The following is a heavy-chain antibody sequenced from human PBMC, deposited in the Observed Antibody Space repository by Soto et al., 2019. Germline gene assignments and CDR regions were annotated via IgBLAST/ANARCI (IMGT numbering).Heavy chain of an antibody. J-gene: IGHJ4*02. CDR2: ISHTVST. D-gene: IGHD6-19*01. CDR1: GVSISNYY. Sequence: SETLSLTCTVSGVSISNYYWSWIRQPPGKGLEWIGYISHTVSTNYSPSLKSRVSISVEASKNQFSLKLTSVTAADTAVYYCARHPNYSSGWFYFDSWGQGARVTVSS. V-gene: IGHV4-59*08. CDR3: ARHPNYSSGWFYFDS.